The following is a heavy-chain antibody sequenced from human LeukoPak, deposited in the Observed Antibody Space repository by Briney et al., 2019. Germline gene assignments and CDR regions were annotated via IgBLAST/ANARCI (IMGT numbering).Heavy chain of an antibody. J-gene: IGHJ6*02. CDR1: GFTVSSNY. Sequence: GGSLRLSCAASGFTVSSNYMSWVRQAPGKGLEWVSVIYSGGSTYCADSVKGRFTISRDNSKNTLYLQMNSLRAEDTAVYYCAREGSSSPDPYYYYYGTDVWGQGTTVTVSS. CDR3: AREGSSSPDPYYYYYGTDV. D-gene: IGHD6-6*01. V-gene: IGHV3-66*01. CDR2: IYSGGST.